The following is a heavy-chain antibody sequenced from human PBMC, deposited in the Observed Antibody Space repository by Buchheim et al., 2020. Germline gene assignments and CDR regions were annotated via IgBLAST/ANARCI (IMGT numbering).Heavy chain of an antibody. J-gene: IGHJ4*02. V-gene: IGHV3-30*18. CDR2: ISYDGSNK. D-gene: IGHD5-18*01. Sequence: QVQLVESGGGVVQPGRSLRPSCAASGFTFSSYGMHWVRQAPGKGLEWVAVISYDGSNKYYADSVKGRFTISRDNSKNKLYLQMNSLRAEDTAVYYCANMYSYGKYWGQGTL. CDR3: ANMYSYGKY. CDR1: GFTFSSYG.